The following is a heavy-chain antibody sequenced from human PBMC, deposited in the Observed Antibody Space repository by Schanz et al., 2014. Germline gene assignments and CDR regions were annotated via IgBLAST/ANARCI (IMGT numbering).Heavy chain of an antibody. Sequence: EVQLLESGGGLVQPGGSLRLSCAASGFTFSSYAMSWVRQAPGKGLEWVSAMNESHSTIYYADSVKGRFTMSRDNAKNSLYLQMNSLRAEDTAVYYCARIGGSVFDYWAQGTLVTVSS. V-gene: IGHV3-23*01. J-gene: IGHJ4*02. CDR3: ARIGGSVFDY. CDR2: MNESHSTI. CDR1: GFTFSSYA. D-gene: IGHD3-10*01.